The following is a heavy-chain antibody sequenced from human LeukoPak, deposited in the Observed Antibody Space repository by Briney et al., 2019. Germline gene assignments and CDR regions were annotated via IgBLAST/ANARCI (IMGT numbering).Heavy chain of an antibody. J-gene: IGHJ4*02. CDR1: GFTFSRYG. Sequence: GGSLRLSCAASGFTFSRYGMHWVRQASGKGLEWVALISYDGSNKYYADSVKGRFTISRDNAKNSLFLQMNSLRDEDTAIYYCARARGFDWWGQGTLVTVSS. V-gene: IGHV3-30*03. CDR3: ARARGFDW. CDR2: ISYDGSNK.